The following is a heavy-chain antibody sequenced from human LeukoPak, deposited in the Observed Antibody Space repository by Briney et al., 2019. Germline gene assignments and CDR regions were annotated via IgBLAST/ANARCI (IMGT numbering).Heavy chain of an antibody. Sequence: GGSLRLSCGASGFTFSKYAMTWVRQAPGKGLEWVANIKQDGSKKSYVDSVKGRFTISRDNAKNSLYLQMNSLRAEDTAIYYCTRVGYIDEGIDYWGQGTLVTVSS. CDR3: TRVGYIDEGIDY. CDR1: GFTFSKYA. D-gene: IGHD5-24*01. J-gene: IGHJ4*02. V-gene: IGHV3-7*04. CDR2: IKQDGSKK.